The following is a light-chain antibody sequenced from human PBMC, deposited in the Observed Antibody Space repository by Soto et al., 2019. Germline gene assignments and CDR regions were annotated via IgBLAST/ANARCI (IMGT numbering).Light chain of an antibody. CDR3: QQRSTWPA. CDR2: DAS. Sequence: EIVLTQSPATLSLSPGERATLSCRASHSISRYLAWYQQKPGQAPRLLIYDASNRATGIPARFSGSGSGTDFTLTISSLEPEDFAVYYCQQRSTWPAFGPGTKVEIK. J-gene: IGKJ3*01. V-gene: IGKV3-11*01. CDR1: HSISRY.